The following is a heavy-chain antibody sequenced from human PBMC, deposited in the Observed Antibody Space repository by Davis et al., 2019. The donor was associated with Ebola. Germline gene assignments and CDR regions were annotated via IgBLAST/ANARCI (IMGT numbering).Heavy chain of an antibody. V-gene: IGHV2-5*02. CDR2: IYWDDDT. CDR3: AHSRSRDSGYATGDY. Sequence: SGPTLIYPTPSLTLTCTFSVFSFRPSRVGAAWIRQLPRKSLECLALIYWDDDTRYSPSLKSRLTITKDTSKNQVVLTMTNMDPVDTATYYGAHSRSRDSGYATGDYWGQGTLVTVAS. CDR1: VFSFRPSRVG. D-gene: IGHD5-12*01. J-gene: IGHJ4*02.